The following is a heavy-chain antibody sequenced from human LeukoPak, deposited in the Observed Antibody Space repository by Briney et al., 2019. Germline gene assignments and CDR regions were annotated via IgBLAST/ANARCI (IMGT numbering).Heavy chain of an antibody. CDR2: IIPIFGTA. D-gene: IGHD5-24*01. CDR3: ARGMATLWNWFDP. CDR1: GYTFTSYA. V-gene: IGHV1-69*05. Sequence: SVKVSCKASGYTFTSYAMNWVRQAPGQGLEWMGGIIPIFGTANYAQKFQGRVTITTDESTSTAYMELSSLRSEDTAVYYCARGMATLWNWFDPWGQGTLVTVSS. J-gene: IGHJ5*02.